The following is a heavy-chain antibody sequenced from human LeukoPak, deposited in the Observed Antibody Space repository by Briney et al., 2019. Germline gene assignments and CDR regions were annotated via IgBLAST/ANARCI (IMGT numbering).Heavy chain of an antibody. D-gene: IGHD6-19*01. Sequence: PGGSLRLSCAASGFTFSSYAMRWVRQAPGKGLEWVAVISYDGSNKYYADSVKGRFTISRDNSKNTLYLQMNSLRAEDTAVYYCARDRTVAGFDYWGQGTLVTVSS. CDR1: GFTFSSYA. CDR2: ISYDGSNK. J-gene: IGHJ4*02. CDR3: ARDRTVAGFDY. V-gene: IGHV3-30-3*01.